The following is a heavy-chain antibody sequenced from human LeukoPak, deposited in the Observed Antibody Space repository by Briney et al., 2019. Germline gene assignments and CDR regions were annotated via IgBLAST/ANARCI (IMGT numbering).Heavy chain of an antibody. D-gene: IGHD6-25*01. CDR3: AGRACSSSGGPREFDY. CDR2: IYPGDSDT. V-gene: IGHV5-51*01. Sequence: GESLKISCKGSGYSFTSYWIAWVRQMPEKGLEWMGIIYPGDSDTRYSPSFQGQVTISADKSISTAYLQWSSLKASDTAMYYWAGRACSSSGGPREFDYWGQGTLVTVSS. CDR1: GYSFTSYW. J-gene: IGHJ4*02.